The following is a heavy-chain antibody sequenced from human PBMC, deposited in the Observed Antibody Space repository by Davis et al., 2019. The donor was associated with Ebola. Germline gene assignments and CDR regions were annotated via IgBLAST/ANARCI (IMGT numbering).Heavy chain of an antibody. CDR1: GFTFSSYG. Sequence: GESLKISCAASGFTFSSYGMHWVRQAPGKGLEWVAVISYDGSNKYYADSVKGRFTISRDNSKNTLNMQMNSLRVEDTVVYYCATRGSSREFDYWGQGTLVSVS. D-gene: IGHD6-13*01. CDR2: ISYDGSNK. V-gene: IGHV3-30*03. J-gene: IGHJ4*02. CDR3: ATRGSSREFDY.